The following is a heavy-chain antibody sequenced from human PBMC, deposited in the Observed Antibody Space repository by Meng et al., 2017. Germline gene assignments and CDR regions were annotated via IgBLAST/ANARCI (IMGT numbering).Heavy chain of an antibody. Sequence: GESLKISCAASGFTFSSYEMNWVRQAPGKGLEWVANIKQDGSEKYYVDSVKGRFTISRDNAKNSLYLQMNSLRAEDTAVYYCARDYGYCSSTSCLYGMDVWGQGTTVTVSS. CDR3: ARDYGYCSSTSCLYGMDV. D-gene: IGHD2-2*01. CDR1: GFTFSSYE. J-gene: IGHJ6*02. V-gene: IGHV3-7*01. CDR2: IKQDGSEK.